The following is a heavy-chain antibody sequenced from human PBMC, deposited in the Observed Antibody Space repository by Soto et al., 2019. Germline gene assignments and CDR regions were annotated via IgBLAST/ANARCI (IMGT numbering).Heavy chain of an antibody. Sequence: QVQLVQSGAEVKKPGASVKVSCKASGYSFTSYGITWVRQAPGQGLEWMGWINTYNGNTNYAQKLQGRVTMTTDTSTSAAYMELRSLRSDDTAVYYCAREPAAGDWFDPWGQGTLVTVSS. D-gene: IGHD6-13*01. CDR2: INTYNGNT. CDR3: AREPAAGDWFDP. CDR1: GYSFTSYG. V-gene: IGHV1-18*01. J-gene: IGHJ5*02.